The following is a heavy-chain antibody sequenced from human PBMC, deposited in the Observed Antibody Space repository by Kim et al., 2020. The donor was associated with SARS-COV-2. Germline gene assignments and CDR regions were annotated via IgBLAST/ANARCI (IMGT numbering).Heavy chain of an antibody. V-gene: IGHV4-39*01. CDR3: ARPGSSGWYSPYFDY. Sequence: PSLKSRVTISVDTSKNQFSLKLSSVTAADTAVYYCARPGSSGWYSPYFDYWGQGTLVTVSS. J-gene: IGHJ4*02. D-gene: IGHD6-19*01.